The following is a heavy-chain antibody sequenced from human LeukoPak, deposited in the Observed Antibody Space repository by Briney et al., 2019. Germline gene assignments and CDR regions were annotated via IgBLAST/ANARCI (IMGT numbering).Heavy chain of an antibody. D-gene: IGHD3-10*01. CDR1: GFTFSSYG. J-gene: IGHJ4*02. V-gene: IGHV3-30*02. CDR3: AKGFPSTMVRGIIEYFDC. CDR2: IRYDGSNK. Sequence: GGSLRLSCAASGFTFSSYGMHWVRQAPGKGLEWVAFIRYDGSNKYYADSVKGRFTISRDNSKNTLYLQMNSLRAEDTAVYYCAKGFPSTMVRGIIEYFDCWGQGTLVTVSS.